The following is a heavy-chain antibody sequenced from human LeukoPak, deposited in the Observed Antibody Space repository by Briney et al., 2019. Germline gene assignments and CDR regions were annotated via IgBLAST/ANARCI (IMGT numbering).Heavy chain of an antibody. V-gene: IGHV4-39*07. D-gene: IGHD6-19*01. CDR3: ARGPHGAVAAHTPFDY. CDR1: GGSISSSSYY. J-gene: IGHJ4*02. CDR2: IYYSGST. Sequence: SETLFLTCTVSGGSISSSSYYWGWIRQPPGKGLEWIGSIYYSGSTYYNPSLKSRVAISVDTSKNQFSLKLSSVTAADTAVYYCARGPHGAVAAHTPFDYWGQGTLVTVSS.